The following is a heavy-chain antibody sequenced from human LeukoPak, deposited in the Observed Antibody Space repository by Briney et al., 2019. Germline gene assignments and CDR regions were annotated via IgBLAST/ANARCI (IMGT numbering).Heavy chain of an antibody. V-gene: IGHV3-7*01. Sequence: GGSLRLSCVASGFTLGDSWMTWVRQAPGKGLEWVANIKNDGTVKNYVDSVKGRFTISRDNAKNSLYLQMNSLRAEDTGVYYCAKDSYSKGDYWGQGVLVTVSS. CDR1: GFTLGDSW. CDR3: AKDSYSKGDY. D-gene: IGHD5-18*01. CDR2: IKNDGTVK. J-gene: IGHJ4*02.